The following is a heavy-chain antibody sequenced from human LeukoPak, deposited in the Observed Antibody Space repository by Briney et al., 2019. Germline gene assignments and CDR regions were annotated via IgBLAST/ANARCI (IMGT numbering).Heavy chain of an antibody. CDR3: VSRSSIWSGYQDTLYYFDS. V-gene: IGHV4-59*01. CDR1: GGSISSYY. CDR2: IYYSGST. J-gene: IGHJ4*02. Sequence: SETLSLTGTVSGGSISSYYWSWIRQPPGKRLEWIGHIYYSGSTNYNPSLKSRVTISVDTSKNQFSLKLSSVTAADTAVYYCVSRSSIWSGYQDTLYYFDSWGQGTLVTVSS. D-gene: IGHD3-3*01.